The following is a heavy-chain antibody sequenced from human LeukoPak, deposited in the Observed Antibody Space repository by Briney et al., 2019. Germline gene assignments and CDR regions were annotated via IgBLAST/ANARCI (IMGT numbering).Heavy chain of an antibody. CDR2: INHSGST. CDR1: GGSFSGYY. CDR3: ARGRSIAARRGFFNRFDP. D-gene: IGHD6-6*01. Sequence: SETLSLTCAVYGGSFSGYYWSWIRQPPGKGLEWIGEINHSGSTNYNPSLKSRVTISVDTSKNQFSLKLSSVTAADTAVYYCARGRSIAARRGFFNRFDPWGQGTLVTVSS. J-gene: IGHJ5*02. V-gene: IGHV4-34*01.